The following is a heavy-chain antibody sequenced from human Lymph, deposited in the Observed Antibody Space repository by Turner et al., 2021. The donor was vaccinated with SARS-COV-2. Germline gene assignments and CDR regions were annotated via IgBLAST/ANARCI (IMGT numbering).Heavy chain of an antibody. CDR1: GYTLTELS. CDR3: ATLKSNWKILTGRYYLDF. D-gene: IGHD1-1*01. V-gene: IGHV1-24*01. J-gene: IGHJ4*02. CDR2: FDPEDGET. Sequence: QVQLVQSGAEVKKPGASVKVSCKVSGYTLTELSIHWVRQAPGKGLEWMGGFDPEDGETIYAQKFQGRVTMTEDTSTDTDYMELSSLRSEDTAVYYCATLKSNWKILTGRYYLDFWGQGTLVTVSS.